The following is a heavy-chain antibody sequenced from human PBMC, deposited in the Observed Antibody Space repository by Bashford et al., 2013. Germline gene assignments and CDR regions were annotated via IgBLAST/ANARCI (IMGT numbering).Heavy chain of an antibody. V-gene: IGHV5-51*01. CDR2: IYPGDSDT. CDR3: ARRLAYCGGDCYFTVGSSLYYFDY. CDR1: GYSFTSYW. D-gene: IGHD2-21*02. J-gene: IGHJ4*02. Sequence: GESLKISCKGSGYSFTSYWIGWVRQMPGKGLEWMGIIYPGDSDTRYSPSFQGQVTISADKSISTAYLQWSSLKASDTAMYYCARRLAYCGGDCYFTVGSSLYYFDYWGRGNP.